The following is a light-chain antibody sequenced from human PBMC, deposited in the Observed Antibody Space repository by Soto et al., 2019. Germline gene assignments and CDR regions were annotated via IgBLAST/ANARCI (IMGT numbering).Light chain of an antibody. Sequence: DIQMTQSPSTLSRSVGDRVTITCRASQTISSWLAWYQQKPGKAPKLLTYKASTLKSGVPSRFSGSGSGTEFTLTISSLQPDDFATYYCQHYNSYSEAFGQGTNVDI. J-gene: IGKJ1*01. CDR2: KAS. CDR3: QHYNSYSEA. CDR1: QTISSW. V-gene: IGKV1-5*03.